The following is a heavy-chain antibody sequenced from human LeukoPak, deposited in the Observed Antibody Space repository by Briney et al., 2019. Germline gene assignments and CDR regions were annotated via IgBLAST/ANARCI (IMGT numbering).Heavy chain of an antibody. Sequence: GASVKVSCKASGYTFTSYDINWVRQATGQGLEWMGWMNPNSGNTGYAQKFQGRVTMTRNTSISTAYMELSSLRSEDTAVYYCARSGTGAAARRSNWFDPWGQGTLVTVSS. CDR1: GYTFTSYD. CDR2: MNPNSGNT. CDR3: ARSGTGAAARRSNWFDP. V-gene: IGHV1-8*01. D-gene: IGHD1/OR15-1a*01. J-gene: IGHJ5*02.